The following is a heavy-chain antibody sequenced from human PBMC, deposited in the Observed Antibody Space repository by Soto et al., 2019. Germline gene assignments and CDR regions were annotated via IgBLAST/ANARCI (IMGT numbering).Heavy chain of an antibody. Sequence: GASVKVSCKASGGTFSSYTISWVRQAPGQGLEWMGRIIPILGIANYAQKFQGRVTITADKSTSTAYMELSSLRSEDTAVYYCARAYGDYVEWYFDYWGQGTLVTVSS. CDR1: GGTFSSYT. D-gene: IGHD4-17*01. CDR3: ARAYGDYVEWYFDY. J-gene: IGHJ4*02. CDR2: IIPILGIA. V-gene: IGHV1-69*02.